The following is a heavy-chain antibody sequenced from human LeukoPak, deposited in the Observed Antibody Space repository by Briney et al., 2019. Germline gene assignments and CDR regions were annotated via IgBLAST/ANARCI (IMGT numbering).Heavy chain of an antibody. J-gene: IGHJ5*02. D-gene: IGHD6-19*01. CDR2: ISAYNGNT. CDR3: ARDPALGYTSGWYNWFDP. CDR1: GYTFTSYG. Sequence: ASVKVSCKASGYTFTSYGISWVRQAPGQGLEWMGWISAYNGNTNYAQELQGRVTMTTDTSTSTAYMELRSLRSDDTAAYYCARDPALGYTSGWYNWFDPWGQGTLVTVSS. V-gene: IGHV1-18*01.